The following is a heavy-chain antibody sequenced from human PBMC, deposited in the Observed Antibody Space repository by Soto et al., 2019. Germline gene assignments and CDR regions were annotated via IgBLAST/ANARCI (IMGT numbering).Heavy chain of an antibody. J-gene: IGHJ3*02. V-gene: IGHV4-30-4*01. CDR2: IYCSGST. Sequence: QVQLQESGPGLVKPSQTLSLTCTVSGGSISSGDSYWSWIRQPPGRGLEWIGYIYCSGSTYYTPSLNSRVTMSVDTCKIQSCLKLISVPAADAAINYCAMAVETYFYDSSGYWYTFDIWGQGTVVTVSS. CDR1: GGSISSGDSY. CDR3: AMAVETYFYDSSGYWYTFDI. D-gene: IGHD3-22*01.